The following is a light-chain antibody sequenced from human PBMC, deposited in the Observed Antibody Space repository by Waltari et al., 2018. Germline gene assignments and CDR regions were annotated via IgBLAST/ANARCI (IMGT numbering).Light chain of an antibody. CDR1: NSNTSCSV. CDR2: FRR. V-gene: IGLV1-44*01. Sequence: FVLSPPSSASGILAQRVTISCSAGNSNTSCSVVTFYQQFPGPDPKLLIYFRRQRPSGVPDRFSGSKSGTSASLAISGLQAQDEADFYCASYDVSLSGWVFGGGTKLTVL. J-gene: IGLJ3*02. CDR3: ASYDVSLSGWV.